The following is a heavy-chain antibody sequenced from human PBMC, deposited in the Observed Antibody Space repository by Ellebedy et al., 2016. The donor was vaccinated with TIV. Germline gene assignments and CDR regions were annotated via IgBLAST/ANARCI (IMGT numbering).Heavy chain of an antibody. CDR1: GYSFTTYW. D-gene: IGHD2-15*01. CDR2: IYPGDSDT. J-gene: IGHJ4*02. CDR3: ARAYYCSGGSCRHDY. V-gene: IGHV5-51*01. Sequence: GESLKISCKGSGYSFTTYWIGWVRQMPGKGLEWMGIIYPGDSDTRYSPSFQGQVTISADKSISTASLQWSSLKASDTAIYYCARAYYCSGGSCRHDYWGQGTLVTVSS.